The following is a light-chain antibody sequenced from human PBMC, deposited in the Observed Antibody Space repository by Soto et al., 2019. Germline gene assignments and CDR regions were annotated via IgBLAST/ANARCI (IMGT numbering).Light chain of an antibody. CDR3: QHYGRSPRYT. CDR2: GAS. Sequence: EIVLTQSPGTLSLSPGERATLSCRASHSVSSTYLAWYQQKPGQAPRLLIYGASSRATGIPDRFRGSGSGTDFTLTISRLEPEDFAVYYCQHYGRSPRYTFGQGTKLEIK. CDR1: HSVSSTY. J-gene: IGKJ2*01. V-gene: IGKV3-20*01.